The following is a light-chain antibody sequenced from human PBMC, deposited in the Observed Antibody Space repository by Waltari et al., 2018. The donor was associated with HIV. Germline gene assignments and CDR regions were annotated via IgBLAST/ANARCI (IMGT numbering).Light chain of an antibody. V-gene: IGLV1-40*01. CDR2: GDS. J-gene: IGLJ2*01. Sequence: QSVLTQPPSVSGAPGQRVTISCTGSSSNIGAGFGVHWYQQLPGTAPKLLIYGDSKRPAGFPDRCSGSKSGTSASLAITGLQSEDEADYYCQSYDSSLSTAVVFGGGTKLTVL. CDR3: QSYDSSLSTAVV. CDR1: SSNIGAGFG.